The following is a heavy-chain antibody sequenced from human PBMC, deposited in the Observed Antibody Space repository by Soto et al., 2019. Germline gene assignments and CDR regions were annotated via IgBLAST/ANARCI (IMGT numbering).Heavy chain of an antibody. Sequence: QVQLVESGGGVVQPGRSQRLSCAASGFTFSSYAMHWVRQAPGKGLEWVAVISYDGSNKYYADSVKGRFTISRDNSKNTLYLQMNSLRAEDMAVYYCARDWTLQLVNYGMDVWGQGTTVTVSS. CDR2: ISYDGSNK. V-gene: IGHV3-30-3*01. CDR3: ARDWTLQLVNYGMDV. D-gene: IGHD6-13*01. J-gene: IGHJ6*02. CDR1: GFTFSSYA.